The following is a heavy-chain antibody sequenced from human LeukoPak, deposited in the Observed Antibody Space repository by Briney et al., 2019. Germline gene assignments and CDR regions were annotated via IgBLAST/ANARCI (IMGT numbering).Heavy chain of an antibody. CDR3: VVFFDY. J-gene: IGHJ4*02. CDR2: ISYDGSNK. Sequence: PGRSLILSCAASGFTFSSYGMHWVRQAPGKGLEWVAVISYDGSNKYYADSVKGRFTISRDNSKNTLYLQMNSLRAEDTAVYYCVVFFDYWGQGTLVTVSS. V-gene: IGHV3-30*03. CDR1: GFTFSSYG.